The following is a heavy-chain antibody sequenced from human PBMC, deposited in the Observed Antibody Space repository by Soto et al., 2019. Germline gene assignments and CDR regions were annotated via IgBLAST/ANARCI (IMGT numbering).Heavy chain of an antibody. J-gene: IGHJ4*02. CDR1: GFTFSSYS. Sequence: EVQLVESGGGLVQPGGSLRLSCAASGFTFSSYSMNWVRQAPGKGLEWVAYISSSSSTIYYADSVKGRFTISRDNAKNELYLQMNSLRAEETAVYYCARYFVPKTRDHSITMVRGDDYWGQGTLVTVSS. CDR2: ISSSSSTI. V-gene: IGHV3-48*01. CDR3: ARYFVPKTRDHSITMVRGDDY. D-gene: IGHD3-10*01.